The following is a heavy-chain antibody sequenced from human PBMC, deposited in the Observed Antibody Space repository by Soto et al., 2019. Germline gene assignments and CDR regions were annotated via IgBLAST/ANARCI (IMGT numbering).Heavy chain of an antibody. CDR2: FDPEDGEK. Sequence: ASVKVSCKVSGYTLTELSMHWVRQAPGKGLEWMGGFDPEDGEKIYAQKFQGRVTMTEDTSTDTAYMELSSLRSEDTAVYYCATDGSYGDYDYGMDVWGQGTTVTVSS. J-gene: IGHJ6*02. CDR3: ATDGSYGDYDYGMDV. CDR1: GYTLTELS. D-gene: IGHD4-17*01. V-gene: IGHV1-24*01.